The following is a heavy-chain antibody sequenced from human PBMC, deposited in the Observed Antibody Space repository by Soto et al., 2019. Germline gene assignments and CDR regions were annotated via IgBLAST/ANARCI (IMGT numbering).Heavy chain of an antibody. CDR2: ISSSGASI. J-gene: IGHJ5*02. CDR3: VRGGWSSSGGIAAS. V-gene: IGHV3-11*01. Sequence: GGSLRLSCAASGFTFSDYYMSWIRQAPGKGLEWVSYISSSGASIYYADSVKGRFTISRDNAENSLSLQMNSLRAEDPAVYYCVRGGWSSSGGIAASWGQGTLVTVSS. D-gene: IGHD6-13*01. CDR1: GFTFSDYY.